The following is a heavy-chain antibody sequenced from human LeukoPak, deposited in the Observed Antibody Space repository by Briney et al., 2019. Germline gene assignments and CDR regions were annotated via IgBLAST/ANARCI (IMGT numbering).Heavy chain of an antibody. V-gene: IGHV4-34*01. CDR2: INHSGST. J-gene: IGHJ6*02. CDR3: AFRSTRYYYYGMDV. Sequence: SEILSLTCTVSGASISSYYWSWIRQPPGKGLEWIGEINHSGSTNYNPSLKSRVTISVDTSKNQFSLKLSSVTAADTAVYYCAFRSTRYYYYGMDVWGQGTTVTVSS. CDR1: GASISSYY.